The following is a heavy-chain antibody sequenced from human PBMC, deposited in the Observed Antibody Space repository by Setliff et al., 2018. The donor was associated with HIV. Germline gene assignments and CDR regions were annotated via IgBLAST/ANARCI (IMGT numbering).Heavy chain of an antibody. V-gene: IGHV7-4-1*02. D-gene: IGHD3-3*01. CDR2: INTNSGNP. CDR3: ARGGTHYDFWSGYRLGYVDL. CDR1: GYTFSNYA. Sequence: VASVKVSCKASGYTFSNYAVNWVRQAPGQGLEWMGYINTNSGNPTYAQGFTGRFVFSLDTSVSTAYPQISSLKAEDTAMYYCARGGTHYDFWSGYRLGYVDLWGRGALVTAPQ. J-gene: IGHJ2*01.